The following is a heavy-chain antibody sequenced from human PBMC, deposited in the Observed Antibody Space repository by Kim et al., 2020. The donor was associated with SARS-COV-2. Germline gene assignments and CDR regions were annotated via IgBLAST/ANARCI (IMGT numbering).Heavy chain of an antibody. CDR2: IYYSGST. CDR3: ASELRYFDWLLRPYY. CDR1: GGSISSSSYY. D-gene: IGHD3-9*01. Sequence: SETLSLTCTVSGGSISSSSYYWGWIRQPPGKGLEWIGSIYYSGSTYYNPFLKSRVTISVDTSKNQFSLKLSSVTAADTAVYYCASELRYFDWLLRPYYWGQGTLVTVSS. J-gene: IGHJ4*02. V-gene: IGHV4-39*01.